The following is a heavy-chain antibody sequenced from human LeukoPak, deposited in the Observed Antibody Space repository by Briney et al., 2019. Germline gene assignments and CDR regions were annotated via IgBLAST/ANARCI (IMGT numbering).Heavy chain of an antibody. CDR1: GDSINSLDL. V-gene: IGHV4-4*02. CDR2: INHSGST. Sequence: SETLSLTCTVSGDSINSLDLWSWVRQPPGKGLEWIGEINHSGSTNYNPSLKSRVTISVDTSKNQFSLKLSSVTAADTAVYYCASCSGYDYYYYGMDVWGQGTTVTVSS. J-gene: IGHJ6*02. D-gene: IGHD2-15*01. CDR3: ASCSGYDYYYYGMDV.